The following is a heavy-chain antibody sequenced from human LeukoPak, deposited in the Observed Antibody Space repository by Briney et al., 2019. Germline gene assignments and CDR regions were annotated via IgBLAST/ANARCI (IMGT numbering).Heavy chain of an antibody. V-gene: IGHV3-21*04. Sequence: GGSLRLSCGVSGFTVSNNYMTWVRQAPGKGLEWVSSISSSSSYIYYADSVKGRFTISRDNAKNSLYLQLSSLRAEDTALYLCAGGDRNGWYFYYWGQGTLVTVSS. CDR3: AGGDRNGWYFYY. CDR1: GFTVSNNY. D-gene: IGHD6-19*01. CDR2: ISSSSSYI. J-gene: IGHJ4*02.